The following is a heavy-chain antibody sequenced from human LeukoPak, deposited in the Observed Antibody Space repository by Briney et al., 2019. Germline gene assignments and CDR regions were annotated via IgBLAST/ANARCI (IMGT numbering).Heavy chain of an antibody. CDR3: ARGGRITIFPFDY. CDR1: GGSFSGYY. D-gene: IGHD3-9*01. Sequence: PSETLSLTCAVYGGSFSGYYWSWIRQPPGKGPEWIGEINHSGSTNYNPSLKSRVTISVDTSKNQFSLKLSSVTAADTAVYYCARGGRITIFPFDYWGQGTLVTVSS. V-gene: IGHV4-34*01. J-gene: IGHJ4*02. CDR2: INHSGST.